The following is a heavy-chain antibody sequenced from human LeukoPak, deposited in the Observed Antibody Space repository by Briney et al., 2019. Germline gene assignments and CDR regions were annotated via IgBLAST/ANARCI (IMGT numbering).Heavy chain of an antibody. J-gene: IGHJ5*02. D-gene: IGHD4-11*01. CDR3: VRGQARETTPGGWAPHLDR. Sequence: GRSLRLSCVASGFTFGDHVMHWVRQAPGKGLEWVSGVDWRAGTSAYAVSVRGRFTISRDDTKGLLYLQMNSLRPEDTAFYFCVRGQARETTPGGWAPHLDRWGLGTLVTVSS. CDR2: VDWRAGTS. V-gene: IGHV3-9*01. CDR1: GFTFGDHV.